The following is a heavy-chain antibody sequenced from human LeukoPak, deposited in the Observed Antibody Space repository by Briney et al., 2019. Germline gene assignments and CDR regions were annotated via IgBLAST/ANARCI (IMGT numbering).Heavy chain of an antibody. Sequence: SETLSLTCTVSGGSISSSYSYWGWIRQPPGKGLEWIGNIYYSGSTHYNPSLQSRVTISVDTSKNHFSLKLNSVTAADTAVYYCAKPSNYYGSATDAFDFWGQGTMVTVSS. CDR1: GGSISSSYSY. CDR2: IYYSGST. V-gene: IGHV4-39*07. J-gene: IGHJ3*01. CDR3: AKPSNYYGSATDAFDF. D-gene: IGHD3-10*01.